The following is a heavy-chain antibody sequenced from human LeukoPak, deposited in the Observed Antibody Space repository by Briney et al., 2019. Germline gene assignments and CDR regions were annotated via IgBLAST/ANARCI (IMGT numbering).Heavy chain of an antibody. CDR1: GGTFSSYA. CDR3: ARDRNYYDSSGLYY. CDR2: IIPIFGTA. V-gene: IGHV1-69*05. Sequence: ASVKVSCKASGGTFSSYAISWVRQAPGQGLEWMGGIIPIFGTANYAQKFQGRVTITTDESTGTAYMELSSLRSEDTAVYYCARDRNYYDSSGLYYWGQGTLVTVSS. J-gene: IGHJ4*02. D-gene: IGHD3-22*01.